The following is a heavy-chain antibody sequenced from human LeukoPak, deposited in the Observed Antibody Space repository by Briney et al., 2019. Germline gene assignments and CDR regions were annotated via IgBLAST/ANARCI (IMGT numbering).Heavy chain of an antibody. CDR1: GFTFSSYG. D-gene: IGHD6-6*01. CDR2: ISSSSSTI. CDR3: AKDRAGSSPWYYMGV. Sequence: GGSLRLSCAASGFTFSSYGMHWVRQAPGKGLEWVSYISSSSSTIYYADSVKGRFTISRDNAKNSLYLQMNSLRAEDTAVYYCAKDRAGSSPWYYMGVWGKGTTVTVSS. V-gene: IGHV3-48*01. J-gene: IGHJ6*03.